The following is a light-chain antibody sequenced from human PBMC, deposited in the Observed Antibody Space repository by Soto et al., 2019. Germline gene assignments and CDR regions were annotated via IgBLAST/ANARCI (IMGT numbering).Light chain of an antibody. CDR3: QQSSSTSWT. J-gene: IGKJ1*01. V-gene: IGKV1-39*01. Sequence: DIQMTQSPSSLSASVGDRVTITCRASQSIITYQNWYQQKPGKAPKLLIYAASSLQSGVPSRFSGSGSGTDFTLTISSLQPEDFATYYCQQSSSTSWTFGQGTKVEIK. CDR2: AAS. CDR1: QSIITY.